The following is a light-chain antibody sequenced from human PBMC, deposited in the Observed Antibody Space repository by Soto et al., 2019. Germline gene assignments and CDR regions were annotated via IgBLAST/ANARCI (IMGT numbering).Light chain of an antibody. CDR3: QQYNNWPPWT. V-gene: IGKV3-15*01. J-gene: IGKJ1*01. Sequence: EIVLRQSPATLSVSPGERATLSCRASQSIGSNLAWYQQKPGQAPRLLIYDASTRPTDIPARFRGSGSGTDFTLTISSLQSEDFAVYFCQQYNNWPPWTFGQGTKVDIK. CDR1: QSIGSN. CDR2: DAS.